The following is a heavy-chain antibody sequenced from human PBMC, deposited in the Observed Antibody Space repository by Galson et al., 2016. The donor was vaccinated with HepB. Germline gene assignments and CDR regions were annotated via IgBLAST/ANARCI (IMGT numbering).Heavy chain of an antibody. CDR2: IYPGDSDT. Sequence: QSGAEVKKPGESLKISCKGSGYTFTNYWIGWVRQMPGKGLEWMGLIYPGDSDTRYSPSFQGQVTISADKSISTAYLQWSSLKASDTAMYYCVRRVQGRWRFRGGYTFDIWGQGTMVTVSS. V-gene: IGHV5-51*01. CDR1: GYTFTNYW. D-gene: IGHD5-24*01. J-gene: IGHJ3*02. CDR3: VRRVQGRWRFRGGYTFDI.